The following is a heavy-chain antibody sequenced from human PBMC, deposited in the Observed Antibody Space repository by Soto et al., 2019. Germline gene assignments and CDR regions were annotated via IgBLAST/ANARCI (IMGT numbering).Heavy chain of an antibody. J-gene: IGHJ4*02. CDR2: IGSSGSTI. D-gene: IGHD6-19*01. CDR1: AVTFVRYD. V-gene: IGHV3-48*03. Sequence: GVFLSLPCAASAVTFVRYDMNWVRPAPGKGLEWVSYIGSSGSTIYYADSVKGRFTISRDNAKNSLYPQMNSLRAEDTAVYFCARDAGSAWYFDYWGQGTLVTGS. CDR3: ARDAGSAWYFDY.